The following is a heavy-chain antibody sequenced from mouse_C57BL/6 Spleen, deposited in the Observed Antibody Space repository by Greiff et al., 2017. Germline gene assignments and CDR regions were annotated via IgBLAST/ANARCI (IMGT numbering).Heavy chain of an antibody. CDR2: IDPSDSET. Sequence: VQLQQPGAELVRPGSSVKLSCKASGYTFTSYWMHWVKQRPIQGLEWIGNIDPSDSETHYNQKFKDKATLTVDKSSSTAYMQLSSLTSEDSAVYYCARAGDYDAFFAYWGQGTLVTVSA. D-gene: IGHD2-4*01. J-gene: IGHJ3*01. CDR3: ARAGDYDAFFAY. CDR1: GYTFTSYW. V-gene: IGHV1-52*01.